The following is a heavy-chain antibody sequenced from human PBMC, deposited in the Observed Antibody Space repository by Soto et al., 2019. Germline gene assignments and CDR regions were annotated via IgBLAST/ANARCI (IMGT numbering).Heavy chain of an antibody. J-gene: IGHJ4*02. CDR3: AGLYRYDSSGYYDY. Sequence: GASVKVSCKASGNSFTTYYMHWVRQAPGQGLEWMGIINPSGGRTTYARKFQGRVTMTRDTSTSTFHMELSSLTSEDTAVYYCAGLYRYDSSGYYDYWGQGTLVTVSS. CDR1: GNSFTTYY. CDR2: INPSGGRT. D-gene: IGHD3-22*01. V-gene: IGHV1-46*01.